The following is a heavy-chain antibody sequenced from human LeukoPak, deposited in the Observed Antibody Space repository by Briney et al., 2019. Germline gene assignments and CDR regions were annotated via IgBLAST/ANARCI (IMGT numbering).Heavy chain of an antibody. CDR1: GFTFSRSW. CDR3: ARHGDYCFDL. D-gene: IGHD2-21*01. J-gene: IGHJ4*02. CDR2: IKQDGTSK. Sequence: PGGSLRLSCAASGFTFSRSWMGWVRQAPGKGLEWVANIKQDGTSKYYVDSVMGRFTISRDNAENSVYLQMNSLSTGDKAVYYCARHGDYCFDLWGPGTRVTVSS. V-gene: IGHV3-7*02.